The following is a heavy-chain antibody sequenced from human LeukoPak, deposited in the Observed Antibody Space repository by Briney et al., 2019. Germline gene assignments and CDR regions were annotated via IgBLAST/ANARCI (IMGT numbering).Heavy chain of an antibody. CDR1: GXSISSYY. D-gene: IGHD3-22*01. Sequence: SETLSLTCTVSGXSISSYYWSWIRQPPGKGLEWIGYIYYSGSTNYNPSLKSRVTISVDTSKNQSSLKLSSVTAADTAVYYCARGVYDSSGRFDYWGQGTLVTVSS. J-gene: IGHJ4*02. CDR3: ARGVYDSSGRFDY. CDR2: IYYSGST. V-gene: IGHV4-59*01.